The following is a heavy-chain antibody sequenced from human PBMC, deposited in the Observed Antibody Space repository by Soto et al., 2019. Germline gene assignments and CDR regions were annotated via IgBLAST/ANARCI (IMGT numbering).Heavy chain of an antibody. CDR1: GFTFSSYA. Sequence: GGSLRLSCAASGFTFSSYAMSWVRQAPGKGLEWVSAISGSGGSTYYADSVKGRFTISRDNSKNTLYLQMNSLRAEDTAVYYCAKVVVVVQAAILGYGMDVWGQGTTVTVSS. D-gene: IGHD2-2*01. J-gene: IGHJ6*02. CDR2: ISGSGGST. CDR3: AKVVVVVQAAILGYGMDV. V-gene: IGHV3-23*01.